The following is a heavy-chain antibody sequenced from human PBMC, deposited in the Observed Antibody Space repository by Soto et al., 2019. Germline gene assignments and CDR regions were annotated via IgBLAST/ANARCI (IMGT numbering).Heavy chain of an antibody. V-gene: IGHV3-15*01. CDR1: GFTFSNAW. D-gene: IGHD6-13*01. J-gene: IGHJ4*02. CDR3: TTGLHHPQGYSSSWTFDY. CDR2: IKSKTDGGTT. Sequence: GGSLRLSCAASGFTFSNAWMSWVRQAPGKGLEWVGRIKSKTDGGTTDYAAPVKGRFTISRDDSKNTLYLQMNSLKTEDTAVYYCTTGLHHPQGYSSSWTFDYWGQGTLVTVSS.